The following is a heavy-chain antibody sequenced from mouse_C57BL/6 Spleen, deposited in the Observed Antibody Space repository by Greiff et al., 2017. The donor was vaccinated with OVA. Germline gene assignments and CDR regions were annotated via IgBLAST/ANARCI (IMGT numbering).Heavy chain of an antibody. CDR3: ARGRGSSPFAY. CDR1: GYSFTGYY. J-gene: IGHJ3*01. V-gene: IGHV1-43*01. CDR2: INPSTGGT. Sequence: EVMLVESGPELVKPGASVKISCKASGYSFTGYYMHWVKQSSEKSLEWIGEINPSTGGTSYNQKFKGKATLTVDKSSSTAYMQLKSLTSEDSAVYYCARGRGSSPFAYWGQGTLVTVSA. D-gene: IGHD1-1*01.